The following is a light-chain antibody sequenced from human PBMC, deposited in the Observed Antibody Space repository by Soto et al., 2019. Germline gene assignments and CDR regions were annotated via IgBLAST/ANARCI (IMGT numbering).Light chain of an antibody. Sequence: QSALTQPASVSGSPGQSITISCTGTSSDVGNYNLVSWYQHHPGKAPKLMIYDGSKRPSGVSNRFSGSKSGNTASRTISGLQAEDECDYYCCSYATTSTYVFGTGTKVTVL. CDR3: CSYATTSTYV. J-gene: IGLJ1*01. CDR2: DGS. V-gene: IGLV2-23*01. CDR1: SSDVGNYNL.